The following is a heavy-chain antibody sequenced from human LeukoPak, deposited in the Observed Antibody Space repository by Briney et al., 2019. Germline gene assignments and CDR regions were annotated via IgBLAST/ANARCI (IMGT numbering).Heavy chain of an antibody. V-gene: IGHV3-9*01. D-gene: IGHD1-26*01. CDR1: GFTFYDYA. Sequence: PGGSLRLSCAASGFTFYDYAIHWVPHAPGKGLEWVSGISWNSGSIVYADSVKGRFTISRDNAKNSLYLQMNSLRAEDTALYYCAKDMRSLGAAAHFDYWGEGTLVTVSS. CDR3: AKDMRSLGAAAHFDY. J-gene: IGHJ4*02. CDR2: ISWNSGSI.